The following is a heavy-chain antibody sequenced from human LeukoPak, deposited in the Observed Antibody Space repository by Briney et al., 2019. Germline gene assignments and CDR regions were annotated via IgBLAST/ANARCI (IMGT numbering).Heavy chain of an antibody. D-gene: IGHD6-13*01. CDR2: IIPIFGTA. Sequence: SVKVSCKASGGTFSSYAISWVRQAPGQGLEWMGGIIPIFGTANYAQKFQGRVTTTADESTSTAYMELSSLRSEDTAVYYCARVAASSSWYENYFDYWGQGTLVTVSS. CDR3: ARVAASSSWYENYFDY. J-gene: IGHJ4*02. V-gene: IGHV1-69*13. CDR1: GGTFSSYA.